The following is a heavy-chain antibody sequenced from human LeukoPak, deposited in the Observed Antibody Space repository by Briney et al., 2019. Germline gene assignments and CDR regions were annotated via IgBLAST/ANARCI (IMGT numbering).Heavy chain of an antibody. J-gene: IGHJ4*02. D-gene: IGHD2-15*01. CDR3: ATQGYCSGNTCEAFDY. CDR2: MKSKIDGGTI. CDR1: GFTFNSAW. V-gene: IGHV3-15*01. Sequence: PGGSLRLSCAASGFTFNSAWMNWVRHAPGKGLEWVGRMKSKIDGGTIDYTAPVKGRFTISRDDSKNTVYLQMNSLKTEDTAVYYCATQGYCSGNTCEAFDYWGQGTLVTVSS.